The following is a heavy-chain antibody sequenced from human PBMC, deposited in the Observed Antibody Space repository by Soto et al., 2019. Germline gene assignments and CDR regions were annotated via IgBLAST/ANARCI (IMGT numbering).Heavy chain of an antibody. V-gene: IGHV1-18*01. CDR1: GYTFTSYG. D-gene: IGHD6-19*01. CDR2: ISAYNGNT. CDR3: ASMVAVAGTYYFDY. Sequence: ASVKVSCKASGYTFTSYGISWVRQAPGQGLEWMGWISAYNGNTNYAQKLQGRVTITTDTSTSTAYMELSSLRSEDTAVYYCASMVAVAGTYYFDYWGQGTLVTVSS. J-gene: IGHJ4*02.